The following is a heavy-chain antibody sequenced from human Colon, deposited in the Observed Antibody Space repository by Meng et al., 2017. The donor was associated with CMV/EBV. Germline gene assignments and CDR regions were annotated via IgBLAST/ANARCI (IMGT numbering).Heavy chain of an antibody. CDR3: VRGHYDGA. Sequence: GGSLRLSCTVSRFSFSDFWMNWVRQAPGKGLEWVANIKADGSETYYADSVKGRFIIYRDNAKNSLYLQMNSLRVEDTAVYFCVRGHYDGAWGHGTLVTVSS. J-gene: IGHJ4*03. D-gene: IGHD3-16*01. CDR2: IKADGSET. V-gene: IGHV3-7*04. CDR1: RFSFSDFW.